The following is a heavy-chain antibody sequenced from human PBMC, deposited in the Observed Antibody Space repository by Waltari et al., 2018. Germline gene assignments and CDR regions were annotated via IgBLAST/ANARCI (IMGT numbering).Heavy chain of an antibody. D-gene: IGHD1-26*01. CDR2: IYTRGSI. CDR1: GGSISSGSYY. CDR3: VGSAKSFLYSFDY. Sequence: QVQLQESGPGLVKPSQTLSLTCTVSGGSISSGSYYWTWIRQPAGKGLEWIGRIYTRGSINYNPSLKSRVTISVDTSKNQFSLKLSSVTAADTAVYYCVGSAKSFLYSFDYWGQGTLVTVSS. V-gene: IGHV4-61*02. J-gene: IGHJ4*02.